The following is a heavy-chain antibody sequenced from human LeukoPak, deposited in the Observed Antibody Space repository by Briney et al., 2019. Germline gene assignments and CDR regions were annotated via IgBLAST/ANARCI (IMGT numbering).Heavy chain of an antibody. CDR1: GFTFSSYA. Sequence: SGGSLRLSCAASGFTFSSYAMMWLRQAQGKGLEWVSAIRGAGGTTFYADSVKGRFTISIDNSKNTLYLQMSSLRAEDTAVYYCARDPNGDYIGAFDIWGQGTMVTVSS. V-gene: IGHV3-23*01. J-gene: IGHJ3*02. CDR3: ARDPNGDYIGAFDI. CDR2: IRGAGGTT. D-gene: IGHD4-17*01.